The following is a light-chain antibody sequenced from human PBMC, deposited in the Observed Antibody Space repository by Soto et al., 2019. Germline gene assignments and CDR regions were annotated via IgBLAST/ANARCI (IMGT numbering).Light chain of an antibody. CDR1: SSDVGGYNY. Sequence: QSVLTQPASVSGSPGQSITISCTGTSSDVGGYNYVAWYQQHPGRAPQLMIYDVSHRPSGVSNRFSGSRSGNTASLTISGLQAEEEADYYCSSYATSTTVLFGGGTKLTVL. J-gene: IGLJ2*01. CDR3: SSYATSTTVL. V-gene: IGLV2-14*03. CDR2: DVS.